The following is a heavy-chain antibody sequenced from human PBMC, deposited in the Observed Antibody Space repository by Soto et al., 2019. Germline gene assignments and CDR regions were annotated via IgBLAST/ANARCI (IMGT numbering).Heavy chain of an antibody. CDR2: ISGSGGST. CDR3: AKRLGSSHYYFDY. D-gene: IGHD3-16*01. V-gene: IGHV3-23*01. J-gene: IGHJ4*02. CDR1: GVTFSSYA. Sequence: PGGSLRLCCAASGVTFSSYAMSWVRQAPGKGLEWVSGISGSGGSTYYADSVKGRFTISRDNSKNTLYLQMNSLRAEDTAVYYCAKRLGSSHYYFDYWGQGTLVTVSS.